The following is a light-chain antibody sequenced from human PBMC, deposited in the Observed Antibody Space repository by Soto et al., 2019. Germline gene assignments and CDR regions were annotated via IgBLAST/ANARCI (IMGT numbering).Light chain of an antibody. J-gene: IGLJ2*01. Sequence: QSALTQPASVSGSPGQSITISCTGTSSDGGGYNYVSWYQQHPGKAPKLMIYDVSNRPSGVSNRFSGSKSGNTASLTISGLQAEDEVDYYCSSYTSSSTHGVFGGGTTVTVL. V-gene: IGLV2-14*01. CDR1: SSDGGGYNY. CDR2: DVS. CDR3: SSYTSSSTHGV.